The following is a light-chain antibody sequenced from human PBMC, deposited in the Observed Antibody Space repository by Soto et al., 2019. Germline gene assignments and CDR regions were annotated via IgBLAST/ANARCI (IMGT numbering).Light chain of an antibody. CDR3: QQSYSTPF. CDR1: QSISSY. CDR2: AAS. V-gene: IGKV1-39*01. Sequence: DIQMTQSPSSLSASVGDRVTITCRASQSISSYLNWYQQKPGKAPKLLIYAASSLQSGVPLRFSGSESGTDFTLTISSLQPEDFATYYCQQSYSTPFFGQGTKLEIK. J-gene: IGKJ2*01.